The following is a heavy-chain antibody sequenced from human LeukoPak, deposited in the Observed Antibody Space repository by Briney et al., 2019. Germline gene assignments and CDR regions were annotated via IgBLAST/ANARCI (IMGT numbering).Heavy chain of an antibody. V-gene: IGHV1-2*02. CDR3: ARVDRAARRVGY. J-gene: IGHJ4*02. CDR1: GYTFTGYY. CDR2: INPNSGGT. D-gene: IGHD3-22*01. Sequence: ASVKVSCKASGYTFTGYYMHWVRQAPGQGLEWMGWINPNSGGTNYAQKFQGRVTMTRDTSISTDYMELSRLRSDDTAAYYCARVDRAARRVGYWGQGTLVTVSS.